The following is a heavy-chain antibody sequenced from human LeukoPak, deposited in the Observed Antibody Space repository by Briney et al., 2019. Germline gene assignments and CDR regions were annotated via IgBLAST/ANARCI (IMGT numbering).Heavy chain of an antibody. CDR2: ISYDGFDK. J-gene: IGHJ6*02. D-gene: IGHD3-10*01. V-gene: IGHV3-30*03. Sequence: GGSLRLSCAASGFTFSNYGIHWVRQAPGKGLEWVAVISYDGFDKYYADSVQGRFTISRDNSRNTLYLQMNSLRAEDTAVYYCARGEYYGSGRLDGYYGMDVWGQGTTVTVSS. CDR1: GFTFSNYG. CDR3: ARGEYYGSGRLDGYYGMDV.